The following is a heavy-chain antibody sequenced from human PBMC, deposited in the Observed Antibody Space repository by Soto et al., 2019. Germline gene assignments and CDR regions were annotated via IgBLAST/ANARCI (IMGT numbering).Heavy chain of an antibody. CDR3: VKEKSVMYSGYDAFDI. Sequence: RASVKVSCKASGYTFTSYYMHWVRQAPGQGLEWMGIINPSGASTIFYTDSAKGRFTISRDDVKNLLFLEMNNLSAEDTAVYYCVKEKSVMYSGYDAFDIWGHGTLVTVSS. CDR1: GYTFTSYY. J-gene: IGHJ3*02. V-gene: IGHV1-46*04. D-gene: IGHD5-12*01. CDR2: INPSGAST.